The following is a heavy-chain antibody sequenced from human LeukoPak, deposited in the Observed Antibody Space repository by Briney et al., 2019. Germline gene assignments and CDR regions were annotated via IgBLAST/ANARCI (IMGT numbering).Heavy chain of an antibody. J-gene: IGHJ4*02. V-gene: IGHV5-51*01. CDR3: ARLQPDNWNYVLDY. CDR2: IYPGDSDT. CDR1: GYSFTSYW. Sequence: GESLKISCKGSGYSFTSYWIGWVRQMPGKGLEWMGIIYPGDSDTTYSLSFQGQVTISADKSISTAYLQWSSLKASDTAMYYCARLQPDNWNYVLDYWGQGTLVTVSS. D-gene: IGHD1-7*01.